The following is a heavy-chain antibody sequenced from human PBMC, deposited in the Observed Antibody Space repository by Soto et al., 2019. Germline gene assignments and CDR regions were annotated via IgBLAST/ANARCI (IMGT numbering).Heavy chain of an antibody. J-gene: IGHJ6*02. CDR2: IWYDGSNK. CDR1: GFTFSSYG. Sequence: QVQLVESGGGVVQPGRSLRLSCAASGFTFSSYGLHWVRQAPGKGLEWVAVIWYDGSNKYYADSVKGRFTISRDNSKNPRYLQMNSRRAEDTAVYYGARDRKGYYDFWSGYYIPYYYGMDVWGQGTTVTVSS. V-gene: IGHV3-33*01. CDR3: ARDRKGYYDFWSGYYIPYYYGMDV. D-gene: IGHD3-3*01.